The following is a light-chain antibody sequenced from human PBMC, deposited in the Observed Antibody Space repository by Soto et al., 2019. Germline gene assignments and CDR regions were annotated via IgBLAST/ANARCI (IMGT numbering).Light chain of an antibody. V-gene: IGKV1-33*01. CDR3: QQYDHLPPLS. J-gene: IGKJ4*01. CDR1: QDIKNY. Sequence: DIQMTQSPSSLSASVGDRVTITCQASQDIKNYLNWYQQKPGKAPNLLIFDASNLKTGVPSRFSGGGSGTHFTFTISSLQPEDVATYYCQQYDHLPPLSFGGGNKVEIK. CDR2: DAS.